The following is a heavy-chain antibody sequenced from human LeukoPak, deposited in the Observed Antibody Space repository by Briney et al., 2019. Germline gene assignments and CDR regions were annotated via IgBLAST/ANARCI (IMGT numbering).Heavy chain of an antibody. CDR1: GGSISSYY. CDR2: IYTSGST. J-gene: IGHJ4*02. D-gene: IGHD3-22*01. CDR3: ARDRYYYDSSGYSHRLDY. V-gene: IGHV4-4*07. Sequence: SETLSLTCTVSGGSISSYYWSWIRQPAGKGLEWVGRIYTSGSTNYNPSLKSRVTMSVDTSKNQFSLKLSSVTAADTAVYYCARDRYYYDSSGYSHRLDYWGQGTLVTVSS.